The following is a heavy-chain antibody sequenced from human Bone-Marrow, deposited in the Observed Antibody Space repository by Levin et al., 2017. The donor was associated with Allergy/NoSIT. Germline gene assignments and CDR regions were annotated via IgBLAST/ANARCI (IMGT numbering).Heavy chain of an antibody. CDR1: GASISSYY. CDR3: ARDRVVTSSETYYCYGMAV. CDR2: IYYSGST. D-gene: IGHD2-21*02. V-gene: IGHV4-59*01. Sequence: PSETLSLTCIVSGASISSYYWSWIRQPPGKGLEWIGYIYYSGSTNYNPSLKSRVTMSVDTSRNQFSLTLSSVSAADTAVYYCARDRVVTSSETYYCYGMAVWGQGITVSVSS. J-gene: IGHJ6*02.